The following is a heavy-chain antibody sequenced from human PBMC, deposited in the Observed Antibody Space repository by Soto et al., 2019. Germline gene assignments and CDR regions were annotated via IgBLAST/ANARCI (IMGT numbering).Heavy chain of an antibody. CDR2: INPITGGT. D-gene: IGHD4-17*01. J-gene: IGHJ6*02. CDR1: GYTFTGYY. Sequence: ASVKVSCKASGYTFTGYYMHWVRQAPGQGLEWMGWINPITGGTNYAQKFQGRVTMTRDESISTVQMELRSLRSEDTALYYCARGGGDSSDYVYGMDVWGQGTTVTVSS. V-gene: IGHV1-2*02. CDR3: ARGGGDSSDYVYGMDV.